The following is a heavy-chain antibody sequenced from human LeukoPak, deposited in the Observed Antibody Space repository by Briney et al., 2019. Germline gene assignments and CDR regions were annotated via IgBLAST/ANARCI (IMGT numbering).Heavy chain of an antibody. CDR3: ARGGRAPRYYYYMDV. V-gene: IGHV1-69*05. D-gene: IGHD3-16*01. J-gene: IGHJ6*03. Sequence: SVKVSCKASGGTFSNYAISWVRQAPGQGLEWMGGVIPIFRTANYAQKSQGRVTITTDESTSTVYMELSSLRSEDTAVYYCARGGRAPRYYYYMDVWGKGTTVTVSS. CDR2: VIPIFRTA. CDR1: GGTFSNYA.